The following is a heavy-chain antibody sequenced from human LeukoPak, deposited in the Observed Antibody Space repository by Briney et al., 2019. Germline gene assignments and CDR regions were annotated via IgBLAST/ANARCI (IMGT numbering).Heavy chain of an antibody. CDR1: GFTFRTYA. J-gene: IGHJ4*02. V-gene: IGHV3-23*01. D-gene: IGHD6-19*01. Sequence: GGSLRLSCAASGFTFRTYATSWVRQAPGEGLEWVSGIIGNAASTYYADSVKGRFTISRDNSKNTLYLQMNSLRAEDTAVYYCAKGEYSSGWEWYYFDYWGQGTLVTVSS. CDR2: IIGNAAST. CDR3: AKGEYSSGWEWYYFDY.